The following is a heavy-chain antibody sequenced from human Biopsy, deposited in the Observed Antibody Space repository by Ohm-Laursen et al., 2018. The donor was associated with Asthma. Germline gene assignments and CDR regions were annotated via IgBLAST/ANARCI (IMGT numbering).Heavy chain of an antibody. J-gene: IGHJ6*02. V-gene: IGHV4-39*07. CDR2: STQGGGT. Sequence: GTLSLTCPVSGGSISNSNYYWGWIRQSPGKGLEWIGESTQGGGTTFNPSLKSRVTISIDSSKSQLSLKVRSVTAADTAVYYCARGPEWNGLDVWGQGTTVTVSS. CDR3: ARGPEWNGLDV. CDR1: GGSISNSNYY. D-gene: IGHD3-3*01.